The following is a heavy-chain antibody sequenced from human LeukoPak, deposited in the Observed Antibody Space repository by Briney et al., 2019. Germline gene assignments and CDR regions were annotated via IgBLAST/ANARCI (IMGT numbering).Heavy chain of an antibody. V-gene: IGHV3-21*01. CDR3: ARDLFAGGELRIEQQLLGNWFDP. J-gene: IGHJ5*02. D-gene: IGHD6-13*01. CDR2: ISGSNSYI. CDR1: GFTFNSYS. Sequence: GGSLRLSCAASGFTFNSYSMNWVRQAPGKGLEWVSSISGSNSYIYYADSMKGRFTISRDDAKNTLYLQMNSLRAEDTAVYYCARDLFAGGELRIEQQLLGNWFDPWGQGTLVTVSS.